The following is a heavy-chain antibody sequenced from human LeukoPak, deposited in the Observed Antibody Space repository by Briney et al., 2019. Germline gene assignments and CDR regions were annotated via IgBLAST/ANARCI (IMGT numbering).Heavy chain of an antibody. Sequence: PGGSLRLSCVASGFTFSNHAMSWVRQTPGKGLEWVSSISGSGGSTHYADSVKGRFTISRDNSKNILYLQMNSLRAEDTAVYYCAKDWMSTIINYFDYWGQRTLVTVSS. J-gene: IGHJ4*02. D-gene: IGHD5-12*01. CDR2: ISGSGGST. CDR3: AKDWMSTIINYFDY. CDR1: GFTFSNHA. V-gene: IGHV3-23*01.